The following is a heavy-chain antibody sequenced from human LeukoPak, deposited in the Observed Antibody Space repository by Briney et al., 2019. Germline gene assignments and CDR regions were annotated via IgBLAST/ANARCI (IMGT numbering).Heavy chain of an antibody. Sequence: SETLSLNCTVSGGSISSYYWSWIRQPPGKGLEWIGEINHSGRTNYNPSLKSRVTISVDTSKNQFSLKLSSVTAADTAVYYCARLTGYDWETSYDYWGQGTLVTVSS. V-gene: IGHV4-34*01. CDR3: ARLTGYDWETSYDY. CDR2: INHSGRT. CDR1: GGSISSYY. D-gene: IGHD5-12*01. J-gene: IGHJ4*02.